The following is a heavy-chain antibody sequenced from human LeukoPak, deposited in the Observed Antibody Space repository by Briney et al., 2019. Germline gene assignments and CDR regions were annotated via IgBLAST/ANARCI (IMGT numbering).Heavy chain of an antibody. Sequence: GGSLRLSCAASGFTVSSNYMSWVRQAPGKGLEWVSVSYSGGSTYYADSVKGRFTISRDNSKNTLYLQMNSLRAEDTAVYYCLGCTTSYYYYATDVWGQGTTVTVSS. CDR1: GFTVSSNY. D-gene: IGHD1-26*01. CDR2: SYSGGST. J-gene: IGHJ6*02. V-gene: IGHV3-66*01. CDR3: LGCTTSYYYYATDV.